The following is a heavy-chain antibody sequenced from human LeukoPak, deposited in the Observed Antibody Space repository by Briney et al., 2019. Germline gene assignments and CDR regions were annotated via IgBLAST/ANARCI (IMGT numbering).Heavy chain of an antibody. V-gene: IGHV3-30*04. CDR1: GFTFNNYA. CDR2: ISYGGSKK. D-gene: IGHD3-10*01. J-gene: IGHJ4*02. Sequence: PGRSLRLSCTASGFTFNNYAMHWARQAPGKGLEWVAAISYGGSKKFYADSVKGRFTISRDNSRDTLYLQMNSLRGEDTALYYCARDRGSDADYYASGTYYNWGQGTLVSVSS. CDR3: ARDRGSDADYYASGTYYN.